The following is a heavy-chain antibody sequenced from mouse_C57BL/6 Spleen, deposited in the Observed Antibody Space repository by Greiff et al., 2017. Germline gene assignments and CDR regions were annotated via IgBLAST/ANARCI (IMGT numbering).Heavy chain of an antibody. D-gene: IGHD1-1*01. Sequence: QVQLQQPGAELVMPGASVKLSCKASGYTFTSYWMHWVKQRPGQGLEWIGEIDPSDSYTNYNQKFKGKSTLTVDKSSSTAYMQLSSLTSEDSAVYYCARSGGSSIYYFDYWGQGTTLTVSS. J-gene: IGHJ2*01. CDR1: GYTFTSYW. CDR3: ARSGGSSIYYFDY. CDR2: IDPSDSYT. V-gene: IGHV1-69*01.